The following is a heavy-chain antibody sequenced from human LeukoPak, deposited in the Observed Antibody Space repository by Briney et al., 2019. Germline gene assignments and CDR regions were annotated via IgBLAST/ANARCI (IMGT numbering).Heavy chain of an antibody. CDR3: AKGKIRCGSSTSCSYYYYYYGTDV. CDR2: ISGSGGST. CDR1: GFTFSSYA. D-gene: IGHD2-2*01. J-gene: IGHJ6*02. Sequence: GGSLRLSCAASGFTFSSYAMSWVRQAPGKGLEWVSAISGSGGSTYYADSVKGRFTISRDNSKNTLYLQMNSLRAEDTAVYYCAKGKIRCGSSTSCSYYYYYYGTDVWGQGTTVTVSS. V-gene: IGHV3-23*01.